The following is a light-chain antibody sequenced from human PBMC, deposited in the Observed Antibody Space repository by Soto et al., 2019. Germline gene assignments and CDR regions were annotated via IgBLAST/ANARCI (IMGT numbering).Light chain of an antibody. Sequence: EIVMTQSPATLSVSPGERAILSCRASQSFRSQLAWYQQKPGQAPRLLFYDASTRATGIPARFSGSGSGTEFTLTISSLQSEDFAVYYCQQYKDWPITFGQGTRLEIK. CDR3: QQYKDWPIT. V-gene: IGKV3-15*01. CDR1: QSFRSQ. CDR2: DAS. J-gene: IGKJ5*01.